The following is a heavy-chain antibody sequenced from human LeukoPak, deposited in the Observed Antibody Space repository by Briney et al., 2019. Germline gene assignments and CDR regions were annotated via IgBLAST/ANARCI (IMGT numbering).Heavy chain of an antibody. J-gene: IGHJ4*02. CDR1: GFTFSSYA. D-gene: IGHD6-19*01. V-gene: IGHV3-30-3*01. CDR2: ISYDGSNK. Sequence: GRSLRLSCAASGFTFSSYAMPWVRQAPGKGLEWVAVISYDGSNKYYADSVKGRFTISRDNSRNTLYLQMNSLRAEDTAVYYCARAFGGWTRPPVDYWGQGTLVTVSS. CDR3: ARAFGGWTRPPVDY.